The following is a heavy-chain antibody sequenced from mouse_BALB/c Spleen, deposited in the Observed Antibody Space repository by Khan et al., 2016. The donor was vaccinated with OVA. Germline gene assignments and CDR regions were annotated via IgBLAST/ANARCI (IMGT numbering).Heavy chain of an antibody. D-gene: IGHD2-14*01. CDR3: AREGAYFRSDGWFAY. CDR1: GYTFTTYT. Sequence: QVQLQQSGAELARPGASVKMSCKASGYTFTTYTIHWVKQRPGQGLEWIGYIIPSNDYTNYNQKFKERATLTADKSSSTAYMQLSSLTSEDSAVYYCAREGAYFRSDGWFAYWGQGTLVTVSA. J-gene: IGHJ3*01. CDR2: IIPSNDYT. V-gene: IGHV1-4*01.